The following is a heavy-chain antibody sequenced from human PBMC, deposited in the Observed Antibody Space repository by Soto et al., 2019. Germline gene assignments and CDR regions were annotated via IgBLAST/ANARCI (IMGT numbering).Heavy chain of an antibody. D-gene: IGHD3-16*02. Sequence: GASVKVSCKASGVTFSSYAISWVRQAPGQGLEWMGGIIPIFGTANYAQKFQGRVTITADESTSTAYMELSSLRSEDTAVYYCARANYDYVWGSYRPPYYYYGMDVWGQGTTVTVSS. CDR1: GVTFSSYA. J-gene: IGHJ6*02. V-gene: IGHV1-69*13. CDR2: IIPIFGTA. CDR3: ARANYDYVWGSYRPPYYYYGMDV.